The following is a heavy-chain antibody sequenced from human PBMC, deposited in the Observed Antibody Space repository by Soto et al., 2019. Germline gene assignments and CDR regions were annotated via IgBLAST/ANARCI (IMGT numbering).Heavy chain of an antibody. CDR2: ISGSGGST. CDR1: GFTFSSYA. Sequence: GGSLRLSCPASGFTFSSYAMSWVRQAPGKGLEWVSAISGSGGSTYYADSVKGRFTISRDNSKNTLYLQMNSLRAEDTAVYYCAKCRDYYYYYGMDVWGQGTTVTVSS. V-gene: IGHV3-23*01. J-gene: IGHJ6*02. CDR3: AKCRDYYYYYGMDV.